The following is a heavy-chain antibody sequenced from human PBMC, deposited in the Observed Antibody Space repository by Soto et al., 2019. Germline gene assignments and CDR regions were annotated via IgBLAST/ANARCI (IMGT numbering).Heavy chain of an antibody. J-gene: IGHJ6*02. V-gene: IGHV1-8*01. CDR2: MNPNSGNT. CDR3: ASFAGTGSYYYYYGMDV. Sequence: QVQLVQSGAEVKKPGASVKVSCKASGYTFTSYDINWVRQATGQGLEWMGWMNPNSGNTGCAQKFQGRVTMTRNTSISTAYMELSSLRSEDTAVYYCASFAGTGSYYYYYGMDVWGQGTTVTVSS. CDR1: GYTFTSYD. D-gene: IGHD6-13*01.